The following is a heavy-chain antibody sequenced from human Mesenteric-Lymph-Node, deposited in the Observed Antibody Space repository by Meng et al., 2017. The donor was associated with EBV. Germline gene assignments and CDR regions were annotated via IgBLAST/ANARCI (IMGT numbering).Heavy chain of an antibody. D-gene: IGHD6-19*01. CDR2: INHSGST. J-gene: IGHJ4*02. CDR1: GESFSGYY. CDR3: ARAGSSGWSDLDY. Sequence: QLQVKQWGSGMLQPAETLSLTCAVYGESFSGYYWSWIRQPPGKGLEWIGEINHSGSTNYNPSLKSRVTISVDTSRNQFSLKLPSVTAADTAVYYCARAGSSGWSDLDYWGQGTLVTVSS. V-gene: IGHV4-34*01.